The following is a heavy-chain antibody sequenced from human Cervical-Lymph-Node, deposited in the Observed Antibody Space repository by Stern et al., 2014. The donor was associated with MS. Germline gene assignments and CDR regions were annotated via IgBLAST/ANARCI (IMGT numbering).Heavy chain of an antibody. CDR2: IFPVFGTP. J-gene: IGHJ5*02. Sequence: QVQLVQSGAEGKKPGSSVKVSCKASGGTFSKFPSSWVRQAPGPGLEWLGRIFPVFGTPSYAQEFRGRVTITADVSSSTVSMELSSLRSDDTAVYYCALSSETSDRWYSLGYDLWGQGTLVTVSS. CDR1: GGTFSKFP. V-gene: IGHV1-69*18. D-gene: IGHD6-13*01. CDR3: ALSSETSDRWYSLGYDL.